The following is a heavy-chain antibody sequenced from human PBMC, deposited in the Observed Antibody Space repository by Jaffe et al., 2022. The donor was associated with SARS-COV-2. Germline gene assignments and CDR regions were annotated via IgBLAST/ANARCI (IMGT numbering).Heavy chain of an antibody. V-gene: IGHV3-21*01. CDR2: ISSSSSYI. D-gene: IGHD2-21*02. Sequence: EVQLVESGGGLVKPGGSLRLSCAASGFTFSSYSMNWVRQAPGKGLEWVSSISSSSSYIYYADSVKGRFTISRDNAKNSLYLQMNSLRAEDTAVYYCARDMRSRSSYCGGDCYQYYYYYGMDVWGQGTTVTVSS. CDR1: GFTFSSYS. J-gene: IGHJ6*02. CDR3: ARDMRSRSSYCGGDCYQYYYYYGMDV.